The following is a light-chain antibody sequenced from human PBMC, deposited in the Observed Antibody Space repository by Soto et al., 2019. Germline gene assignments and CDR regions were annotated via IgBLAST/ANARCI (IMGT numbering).Light chain of an antibody. V-gene: IGKV1-39*01. CDR3: QQDNSFPIT. Sequence: IQMTQSPSSLSASVGDRVTITCRASQSISSYLNWYQQKPGKAPKLLIYAASSLQSGVPSRFSGSGSGTDCTLTISSLKPEDVATYYCQQDNSFPITFGQGTRLEIK. CDR2: AAS. J-gene: IGKJ5*01. CDR1: QSISSY.